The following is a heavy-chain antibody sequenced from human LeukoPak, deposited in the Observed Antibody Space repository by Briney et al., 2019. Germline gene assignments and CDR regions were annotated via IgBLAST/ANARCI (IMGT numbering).Heavy chain of an antibody. CDR3: ARDYHGSGSLTTFDY. J-gene: IGHJ4*02. V-gene: IGHV1-46*01. CDR2: INPSGGSA. CDR1: GYTFTNYY. D-gene: IGHD3-10*01. Sequence: ASVKVSCKASGYTFTNYYMHWVRQAPGQGLEWMGIINPSGGSASSAQKFQGRVTMTRDTSTSTVYMELSSLRSEDTAVYYCARDYHGSGSLTTFDYWGRGTLVTVSS.